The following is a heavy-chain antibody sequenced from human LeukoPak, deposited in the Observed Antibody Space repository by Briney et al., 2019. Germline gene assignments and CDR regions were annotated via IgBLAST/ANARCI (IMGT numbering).Heavy chain of an antibody. J-gene: IGHJ3*02. CDR1: GFPFSSYA. D-gene: IGHD3-10*01. CDR3: ARSLLLWFGESTPPDAFDI. CDR2: IWYDGSNK. V-gene: IGHV3-33*07. Sequence: GGSLRLSCEASGFPFSSYAMTWVRQAPGKGLEWVAVIWYDGSNKYYADSVKGRFTISRDNSKNTLYLQMNSLRAEDTAVYYCARSLLLWFGESTPPDAFDIWGQGTMVTVSS.